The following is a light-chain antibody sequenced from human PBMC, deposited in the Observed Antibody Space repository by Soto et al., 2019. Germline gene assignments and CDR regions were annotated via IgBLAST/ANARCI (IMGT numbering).Light chain of an antibody. CDR3: HQDSRSPPYT. J-gene: IGKJ2*01. CDR1: QSVSNND. CDR2: GAS. Sequence: ELGLTQSQATLSLSPGERATVACRASQSVSNNDLAWHHHRPCQAPRLVLYGASTRPTGIPDRVSGSGSGTEFTLTISRLEPDEFAVYYGHQDSRSPPYTFGQGTNLDSK. V-gene: IGKV3-20*01.